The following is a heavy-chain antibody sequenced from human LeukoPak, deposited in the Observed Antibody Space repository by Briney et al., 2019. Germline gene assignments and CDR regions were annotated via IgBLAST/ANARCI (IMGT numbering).Heavy chain of an antibody. V-gene: IGHV3-23*01. J-gene: IGHJ4*02. Sequence: GGSLRLSCAVSGFTFSSYAMRWVRQAPGKGLEWVSAVTGGGESTYYADSVKGRFTISRDNSKNTLYLQMNSLRAEDTAVYYCARGIRDYGGRYYFDYWGQGTLVTVSS. D-gene: IGHD4-23*01. CDR1: GFTFSSYA. CDR2: VTGGGEST. CDR3: ARGIRDYGGRYYFDY.